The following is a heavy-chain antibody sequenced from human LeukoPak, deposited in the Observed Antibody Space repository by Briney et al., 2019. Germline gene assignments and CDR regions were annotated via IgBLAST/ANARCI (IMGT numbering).Heavy chain of an antibody. CDR2: IYYSGST. D-gene: IGHD3-10*01. CDR1: GGSISSSSYY. V-gene: IGHV4-39*07. J-gene: IGHJ5*02. Sequence: KASETLSLTCTVSGGSISSSSYYWGWIRQPPGKGLEWIGNIYYSGSTYYNPSLESRVTMSLDTSKNQFSLKLSSVTAADTAVYYCARDPDFSGSYFGWFDPWGQGTLVTVSS. CDR3: ARDPDFSGSYFGWFDP.